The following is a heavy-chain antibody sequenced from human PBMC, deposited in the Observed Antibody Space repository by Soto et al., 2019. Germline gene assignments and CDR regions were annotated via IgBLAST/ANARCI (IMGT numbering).Heavy chain of an antibody. Sequence: QVQLVQSGAEVKKPGASVKVSCKASGYTFTSYAMHWVRQAPGQRLEWMGWINAGNGNTKYSQKFQGRVTITRDTSASTAYMELSSLRSEDTAVYYCAGGDSGSYYIFYYWGQGTLVTVSS. J-gene: IGHJ4*02. CDR3: AGGDSGSYYIFYY. V-gene: IGHV1-3*01. CDR2: INAGNGNT. CDR1: GYTFTSYA. D-gene: IGHD1-26*01.